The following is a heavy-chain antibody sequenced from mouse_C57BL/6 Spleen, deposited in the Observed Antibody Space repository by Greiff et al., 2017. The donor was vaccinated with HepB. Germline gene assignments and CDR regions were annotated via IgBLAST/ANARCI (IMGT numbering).Heavy chain of an antibody. Sequence: EVKLVESGPGLVKPSQSLSLTCSVTGYSITSGYYWNWIRQFPGNKLEWMGYISYDGSNNYNPSLKNRISITRDTSKNQFFLKLNSVTTEDTATYYCARVYYDYEDYFDYWGQGTTLTVSS. CDR2: ISYDGSN. CDR1: GYSITSGYY. CDR3: ARVYYDYEDYFDY. J-gene: IGHJ2*01. D-gene: IGHD2-4*01. V-gene: IGHV3-6*01.